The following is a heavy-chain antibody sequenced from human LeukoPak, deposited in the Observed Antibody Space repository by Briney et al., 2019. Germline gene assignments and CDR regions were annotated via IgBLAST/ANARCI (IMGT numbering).Heavy chain of an antibody. Sequence: PGGSLRLSCAASGFTFSDHYMDWVRQAPGKGLEWVGRTRNKANSYTTEYAASVKGRFTISRDDSKNSLYLQMNSLTTEDTAVYYCARDLGSGYDYWGQGTLVTVSS. D-gene: IGHD3-22*01. CDR3: ARDLGSGYDY. V-gene: IGHV3-72*01. J-gene: IGHJ4*02. CDR2: TRNKANSYTT. CDR1: GFTFSDHY.